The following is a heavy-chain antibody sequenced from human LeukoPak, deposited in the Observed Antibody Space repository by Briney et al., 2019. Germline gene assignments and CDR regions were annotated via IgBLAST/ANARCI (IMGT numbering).Heavy chain of an antibody. CDR2: ISSSGSTI. Sequence: GGSLRLSCAASGFTFSDYYMSWIRQAPGKGLEWVSYISSSGSTIYYADSVKGRFTISRDNSKNTLYLQMNSLRAEDTAVYYCAKDPYCTNGVCNKYWGQGTLVTVSS. CDR1: GFTFSDYY. J-gene: IGHJ4*02. V-gene: IGHV3-11*01. CDR3: AKDPYCTNGVCNKY. D-gene: IGHD2-8*01.